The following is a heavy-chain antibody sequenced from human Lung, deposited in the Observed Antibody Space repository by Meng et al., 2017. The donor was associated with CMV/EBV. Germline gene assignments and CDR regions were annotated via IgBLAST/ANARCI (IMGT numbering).Heavy chain of an antibody. CDR1: GAAITNLKW. Sequence: QGQVWWSGPTSLKPSATLSRTCSGFGAAITNLKWWAWYRQPPGKGMEWFGKVPHGDNSAYNPSLKSRVSMSIDKSKNQFSLKLTSVTAADTAVYHCLGRSGGSVWGQGTLVTVSS. V-gene: IGHV4-4*02. J-gene: IGHJ1*01. CDR3: LGRSGGSV. CDR2: VPHGDNS. D-gene: IGHD3-10*01.